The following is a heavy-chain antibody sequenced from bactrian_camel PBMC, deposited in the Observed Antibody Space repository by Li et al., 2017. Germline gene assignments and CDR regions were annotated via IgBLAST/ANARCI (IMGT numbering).Heavy chain of an antibody. V-gene: IGHV3S53*01. CDR3: VADETCVRWYLPAGSADFGA. CDR1: GYNFRPCA. Sequence: HVQLVESGGGSVQPGGSLTLSCVGSGYNFRPCAMGWYRQAEGKQRELASMSNKDGTVAYADSVKGRFTISQDSDKNTVYLKMNSLKPEDTAMYYCVADETCVRWYLPAGSADFGAWGQGTQVTVS. CDR2: SNKDGTV. D-gene: IGHD2*01. J-gene: IGHJ6*01.